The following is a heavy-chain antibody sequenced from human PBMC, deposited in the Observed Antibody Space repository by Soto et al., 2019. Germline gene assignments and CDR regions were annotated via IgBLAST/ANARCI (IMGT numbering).Heavy chain of an antibody. CDR3: ARVEYYYGSGSYAFDI. V-gene: IGHV4-31*03. Sequence: TLSLTCTVSGGSISSGGYYWSWIRQHPGKGLEWIGYIYYSGSTYYNPSLKSRVTISVDTSKNQFSLKLSSVTAADTAVYYCARVEYYYGSGSYAFDIWGQGTMVTVSS. CDR1: GGSISSGGYY. CDR2: IYYSGST. D-gene: IGHD3-10*01. J-gene: IGHJ3*02.